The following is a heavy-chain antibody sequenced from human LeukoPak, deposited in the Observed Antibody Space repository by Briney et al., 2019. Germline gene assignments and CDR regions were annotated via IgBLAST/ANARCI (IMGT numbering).Heavy chain of an antibody. CDR1: GGSINNYY. V-gene: IGHV4-59*01. CDR3: ARDFFGDFDH. CDR2: IQYGGRT. J-gene: IGHJ4*02. D-gene: IGHD2/OR15-2a*01. Sequence: WETLSLTCTVSGGSINNYYWSWIRQPPGKGLEWIGYIQYGGRTYYSPSLKSRVTISMDLSKIQFSLKMSSVTAADTAVYYCARDFFGDFDHWGQGILVTVSS.